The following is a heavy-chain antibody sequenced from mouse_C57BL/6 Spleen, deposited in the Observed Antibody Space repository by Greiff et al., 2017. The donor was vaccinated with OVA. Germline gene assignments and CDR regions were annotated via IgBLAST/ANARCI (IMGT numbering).Heavy chain of an antibody. J-gene: IGHJ3*01. V-gene: IGHV1-62-2*01. CDR3: ARHEGGIYDGYYPLAY. CDR2: FYPGSGSI. Sequence: QVQLKESGAELVKPGASVKLSCKASGYTFTEYTIHWVKQRSGQGLEWIGWFYPGSGSIKYNEKFKDKATLTADKSSSTVYMELSRLTSEDSAVYFCARHEGGIYDGYYPLAYWGQGTLVTVSA. CDR1: GYTFTEYT. D-gene: IGHD2-3*01.